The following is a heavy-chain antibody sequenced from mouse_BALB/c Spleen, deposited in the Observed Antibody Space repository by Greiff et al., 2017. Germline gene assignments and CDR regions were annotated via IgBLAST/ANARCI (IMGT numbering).Heavy chain of an antibody. CDR2: ISSGGSYT. CDR1: GFTFSSYA. J-gene: IGHJ2*01. V-gene: IGHV5-9-3*01. Sequence: EVKLVESGGGLVKPGGSLKLSCAASGFTFSSYAMSWVRQTPEKRLEWVATISSGGSYTYYPDSVKGRFTISRDNAKNTLYLQMSSLRSEDTAMYYCARLYYGYDGDYFDYWGQGTTLTVSS. CDR3: ARLYYGYDGDYFDY. D-gene: IGHD2-2*01.